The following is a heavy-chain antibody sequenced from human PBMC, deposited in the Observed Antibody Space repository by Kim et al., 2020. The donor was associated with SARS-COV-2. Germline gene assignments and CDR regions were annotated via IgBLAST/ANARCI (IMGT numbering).Heavy chain of an antibody. J-gene: IGHJ4*02. CDR2: IDWDNDK. D-gene: IGHD3-22*01. Sequence: SGPTLVNPTQTLTLTCTFSGFSLTTGGMSVSWIRQPPGKALEWLARIDWDNDKYYNTSLKTRLTISKGTSENQVVLTMTNRDPVDTAPYYCARIQGSGYYYAFDYWGQGALVTVSS. CDR1: GFSLTTGGMS. V-gene: IGHV2-70*11. CDR3: ARIQGSGYYYAFDY.